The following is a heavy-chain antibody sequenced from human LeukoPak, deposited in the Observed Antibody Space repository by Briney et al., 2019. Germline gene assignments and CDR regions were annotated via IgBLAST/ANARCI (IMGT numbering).Heavy chain of an antibody. V-gene: IGHV4-4*08. CDR3: ARLVPFRPNAFDI. CDR2: IYTSGST. CDR1: GGSINNHY. J-gene: IGHJ3*02. Sequence: SSGTLSLTCIVSGGSINNHYWTWIRQPPGKGLEWIGRIYTSGSTNYNPSLKSRVTISVDTSKNQFSLKLSSVTAADTAVYYCARLVPFRPNAFDIWGQGTMVTVSS. D-gene: IGHD2/OR15-2a*01.